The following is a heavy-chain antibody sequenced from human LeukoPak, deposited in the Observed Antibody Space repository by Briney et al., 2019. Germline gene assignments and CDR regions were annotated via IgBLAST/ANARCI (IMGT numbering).Heavy chain of an antibody. V-gene: IGHV3-53*01. J-gene: IGHJ5*02. Sequence: LEWFSAIHTSGHTCYADSVKGRFTISRDTSKNTLYLQINSLRVEDTAVYYCIVFGDSNHWGQGTLVTVSS. CDR3: IVFGDSNH. D-gene: IGHD4-17*01. CDR2: IHTSGHT.